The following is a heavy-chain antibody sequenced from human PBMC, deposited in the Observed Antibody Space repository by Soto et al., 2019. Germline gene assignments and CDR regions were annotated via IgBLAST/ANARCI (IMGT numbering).Heavy chain of an antibody. Sequence: SETLSLTCAVSGGSISSDGHAWSWIRQPPGKGLELIASIFHSGSTYYNPSLKTRVTILVDGYNNQFSLRLRSVTAADTAVYYCARYSAYRGHFDFWGHGALVTVSS. D-gene: IGHD4-4*01. CDR1: GGSISSDGHA. CDR2: IFHSGST. V-gene: IGHV4-30-2*01. J-gene: IGHJ4*01. CDR3: ARYSAYRGHFDF.